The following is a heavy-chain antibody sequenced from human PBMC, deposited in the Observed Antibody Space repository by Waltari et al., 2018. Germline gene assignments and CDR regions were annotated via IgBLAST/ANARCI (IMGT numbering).Heavy chain of an antibody. D-gene: IGHD1-26*01. J-gene: IGHJ6*02. CDR1: GFSFTNYG. V-gene: IGHV3-33*01. CDR2: IWYEGRKK. Sequence: QEKLVESVGGVVQSGRSLRLSCAASGFSFTNYGMHWVGQAPGKGRGWVAVIWYEGRKKYYADSVKGRFDISRDNSKNTLYLQMDSLRAEDTAVYCCARDQYGESLYYAMNVWGQGTAVTVSS. CDR3: ARDQYGESLYYAMNV.